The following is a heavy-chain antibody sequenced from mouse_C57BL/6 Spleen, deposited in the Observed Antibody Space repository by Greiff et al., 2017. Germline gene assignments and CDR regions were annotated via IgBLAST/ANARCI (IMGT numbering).Heavy chain of an antibody. CDR1: GFTFTDYY. V-gene: IGHV7-3*01. J-gene: IGHJ2*01. Sequence: DVQLVESGGGLVQPGGSLSLSCAASGFTFTDYYMSWVRQPPGKALEWLGFIRNKANGYTTEYSASVKGRFTISRDNSQSILYLQMNALRAEDSATYYCARFNSWYFDYWGQGTTLTVSS. D-gene: IGHD4-1*02. CDR2: IRNKANGYTT. CDR3: ARFNSWYFDY.